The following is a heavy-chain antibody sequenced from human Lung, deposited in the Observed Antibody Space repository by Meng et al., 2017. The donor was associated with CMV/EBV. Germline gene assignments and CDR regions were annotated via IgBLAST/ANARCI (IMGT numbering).Heavy chain of an antibody. CDR3: AKRAHATIFGVVGIMDV. V-gene: IGHV3-33*06. D-gene: IGHD3-3*01. Sequence: GGSLRLXCAASGFMFSDYAMHWVRQAPGKGLEWVSLIWYDGINKYYADSVKGRFTISRDNSKNMLFLDIKSLRADDKAIYYCAKRAHATIFGVVGIMDVWXPGNXVTGAS. CDR2: IWYDGINK. J-gene: IGHJ6*02. CDR1: GFMFSDYA.